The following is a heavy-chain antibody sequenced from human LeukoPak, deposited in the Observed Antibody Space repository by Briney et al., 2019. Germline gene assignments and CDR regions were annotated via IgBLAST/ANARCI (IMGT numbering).Heavy chain of an antibody. CDR2: INPNSGGT. CDR3: ARETLPIYCSSTSCYHNWFDP. CDR1: GYTFTGYY. D-gene: IGHD2-2*01. J-gene: IGHJ5*02. V-gene: IGHV1-2*02. Sequence: GASVKVSCKASGYTFTGYYMHWVRQAPGQGLEWMGWINPNSGGTNYAQKFQGRVTMTRDTSISTAYMELSRLRSDDTAVCYCARETLPIYCSSTSCYHNWFDPWGQGTLVTVSS.